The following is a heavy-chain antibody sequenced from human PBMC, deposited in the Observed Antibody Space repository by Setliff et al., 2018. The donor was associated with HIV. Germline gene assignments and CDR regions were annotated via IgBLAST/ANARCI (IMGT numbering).Heavy chain of an antibody. CDR3: AKDRGPEGAPYSYYGMDV. CDR2: ITASGGST. CDR1: GFTFSSYA. V-gene: IGHV3-23*01. J-gene: IGHJ6*02. Sequence: PGGSLRLSCAASGFTFSSYAMSWVRQAPGKGLEWVSAITASGGSTYYADSVKGRFTISRDNSKNTLYLQMNSLRAEDTAVYYCAKDRGPEGAPYSYYGMDVWGQGTTVTVSS.